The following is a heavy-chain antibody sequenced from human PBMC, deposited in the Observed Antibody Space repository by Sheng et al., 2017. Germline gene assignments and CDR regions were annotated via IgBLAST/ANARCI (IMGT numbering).Heavy chain of an antibody. Sequence: QLQLQESGPGLVKPSETLSLTYTVSGGSISSSSYYWGWIRQPPGKGLEWIGSIYYSGSTYYNPSLKSRVTISVDTSKNQFSLKLSSVTAADTAVYYCAREKGGTGVRSRDYAFDIWGQGDKWSPSLQ. J-gene: IGHJ3*02. CDR1: GGSISSSSYY. CDR3: AREKGGTGVRSRDYAFDI. CDR2: IYYSGST. D-gene: IGHD7-27*01. V-gene: IGHV4-39*07.